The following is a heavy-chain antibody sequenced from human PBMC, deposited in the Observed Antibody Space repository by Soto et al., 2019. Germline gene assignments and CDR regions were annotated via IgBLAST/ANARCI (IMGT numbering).Heavy chain of an antibody. CDR3: ARGLGAQLSDYYYYYGMDV. Sequence: GASVKVSCKASGYTFTGYYMHWVRQAPGQGLEWMGWINPNSGGTNYAQKFQGWVTMARDTSISTAYMELSRLRSDDTAVYYCARGLGAQLSDYYYYYGMDVWGQGTTVTVSS. J-gene: IGHJ6*02. CDR2: INPNSGGT. D-gene: IGHD5-18*01. CDR1: GYTFTGYY. V-gene: IGHV1-2*04.